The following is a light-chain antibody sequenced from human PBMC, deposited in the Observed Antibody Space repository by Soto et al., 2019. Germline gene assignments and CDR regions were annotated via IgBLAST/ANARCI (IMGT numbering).Light chain of an antibody. Sequence: IVLTQSTATLSLSPGERATLSCTASQHVTTTYIVWYQQKFGQAPRLLIYGASTRATGTPDRFTGGGFGTDFTLTSSRVEPEDFAVYYCQQYDSSFTFGGGTKVEMK. V-gene: IGKV3-20*01. CDR1: QHVTTTY. CDR2: GAS. J-gene: IGKJ4*01. CDR3: QQYDSSFT.